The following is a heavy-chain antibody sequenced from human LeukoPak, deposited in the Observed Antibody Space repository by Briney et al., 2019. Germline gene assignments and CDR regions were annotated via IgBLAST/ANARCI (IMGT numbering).Heavy chain of an antibody. Sequence: SETLSLTCTVSGGSISNYYWSWIRQPAGKGLEWIGRIYTSGITNYNPSLKSRVTMSLDTSKNQFSLKLTSVTAADTAVYYCARDLAITTWSGSFENWGQGTLVTVSS. D-gene: IGHD3-16*01. CDR1: GGSISNYY. CDR3: ARDLAITTWSGSFEN. J-gene: IGHJ4*02. V-gene: IGHV4-4*07. CDR2: IYTSGIT.